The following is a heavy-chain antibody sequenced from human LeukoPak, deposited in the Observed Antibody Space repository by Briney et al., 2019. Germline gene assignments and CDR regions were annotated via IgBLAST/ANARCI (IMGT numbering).Heavy chain of an antibody. CDR3: VREDFAYVSETYRYWFDP. V-gene: IGHV3-30*02. Sequence: PGGSLRLSCAASGFTFSSYGMHWVRQAPGKGLEWVAFIRYDGSNKYYAESVKGRFTISREKSKNMLYVQMKRLRVADTAIYYCVREDFAYVSETYRYWFDPWGQGTLVTVSS. CDR1: GFTFSSYG. CDR2: IRYDGSNK. J-gene: IGHJ5*02. D-gene: IGHD3-16*02.